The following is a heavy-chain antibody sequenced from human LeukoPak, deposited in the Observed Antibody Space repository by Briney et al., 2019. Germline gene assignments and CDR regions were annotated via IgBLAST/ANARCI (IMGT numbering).Heavy chain of an antibody. CDR2: IHYSGST. Sequence: SETLSLTCSVSGVSISCYFWSWIRHPPGKGLEWIAYIHYSGSTNYNPPLKSRLTISIDTSKSQFSLKLTSVTAADTAVYYCARHESYRVPVTGTSYSYPMDVWGQGTTVTVSS. CDR3: ARHESYRVPVTGTSYSYPMDV. CDR1: GVSISCYF. V-gene: IGHV4-59*08. D-gene: IGHD2-21*02. J-gene: IGHJ6*02.